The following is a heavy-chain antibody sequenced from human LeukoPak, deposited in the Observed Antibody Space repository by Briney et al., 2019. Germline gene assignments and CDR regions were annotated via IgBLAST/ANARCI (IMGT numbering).Heavy chain of an antibody. CDR3: ARDREGSWDAFDI. V-gene: IGHV3-21*01. CDR2: ISSSSSYI. CDR1: GFTFSSYS. J-gene: IGHJ3*02. Sequence: GGSLRLSCAASGFTFSSYSMNWVRRAPGKGLEWVSSISSSSSYIYYADSVKGRFTISRDNAKNSLYLQMNSLRAEDTAVYYCARDREGSWDAFDIWGQGTMVTVSS. D-gene: IGHD2-15*01.